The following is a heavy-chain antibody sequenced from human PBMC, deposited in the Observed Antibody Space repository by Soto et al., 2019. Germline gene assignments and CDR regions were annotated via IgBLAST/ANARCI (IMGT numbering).Heavy chain of an antibody. V-gene: IGHV1-18*01. J-gene: IGHJ4*02. Sequence: ASVKVSCKASGGTFSSYAISWVRQAPGQGLEWMGWISAYSGNTNYAQKLQGRVTMTTDTSTSTAYMELRSLRSDDTAVYYCARGGWDGYNDYWGQGTLVNVSS. D-gene: IGHD5-12*01. CDR1: GGTFSSYA. CDR2: ISAYSGNT. CDR3: ARGGWDGYNDY.